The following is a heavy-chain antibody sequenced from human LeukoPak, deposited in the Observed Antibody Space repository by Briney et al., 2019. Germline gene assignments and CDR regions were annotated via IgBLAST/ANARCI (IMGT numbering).Heavy chain of an antibody. J-gene: IGHJ5*02. CDR2: IFNGGST. CDR1: GFAVSSNH. V-gene: IGHV3-53*01. Sequence: PGGSLRLSCAASGFAVSSNHMNWVRQAPGKGLEWVSVIFNGGSTYYADSVKGRFTISRDNSKNTLYLQMNSLRAEDTAVYYCATEGPTYYDILTGKKGQNWFDPWGQGTLVTVSS. D-gene: IGHD3-9*01. CDR3: ATEGPTYYDILTGKKGQNWFDP.